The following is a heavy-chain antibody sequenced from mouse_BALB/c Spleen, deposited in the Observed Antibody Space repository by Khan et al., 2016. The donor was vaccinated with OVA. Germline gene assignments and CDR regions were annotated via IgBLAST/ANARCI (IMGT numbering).Heavy chain of an antibody. D-gene: IGHD1-1*01. J-gene: IGHJ1*01. CDR3: AGDTTGESYWYFDV. V-gene: IGHV2-9*02. CDR2: IWAGGST. Sequence: QVQLKESGPGLVAPSQSLSITCTVSGFSLTSYGVHWVRQPPGKGLEWLGVIWAGGSTNYNSALLSRLSISKDNSKSQVFLKMNSLQTDDTAMYYCAGDTTGESYWYFDVWGAGTTVTVSS. CDR1: GFSLTSYG.